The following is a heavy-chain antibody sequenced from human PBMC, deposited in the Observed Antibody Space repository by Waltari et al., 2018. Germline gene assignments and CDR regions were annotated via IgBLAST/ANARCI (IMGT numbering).Heavy chain of an antibody. J-gene: IGHJ4*02. V-gene: IGHV4-39*01. D-gene: IGHD3-3*01. CDR2: IYYSGTT. CDR1: GDSISGSRNY. CDR3: ARQLRFVDWIPRYFDS. Sequence: QMELQESGPRLVKPSETLSLTCNVSGDSISGSRNYWAWLRQPPGKNLQWIGSIYYSGTTYSNPSRKGRLAISVDTSRNQFSLNVNSVTAADTGIYYCARQLRFVDWIPRYFDSWGRGTLATVSS.